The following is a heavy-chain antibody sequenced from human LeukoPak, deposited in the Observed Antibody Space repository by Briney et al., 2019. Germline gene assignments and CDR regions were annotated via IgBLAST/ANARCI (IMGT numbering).Heavy chain of an antibody. J-gene: IGHJ4*02. Sequence: GGSLRLSCAASGFTFSSYGIHWVRQAPGKGLEWVAVIWYDGSNKYYADSVKGRFTISRDNSKNTLYLQMNSLRAEDTAVYYCAKDLGIAAAAPDYWGQGTLVTVYS. CDR1: GFTFSSYG. CDR3: AKDLGIAAAAPDY. V-gene: IGHV3-33*06. D-gene: IGHD6-13*01. CDR2: IWYDGSNK.